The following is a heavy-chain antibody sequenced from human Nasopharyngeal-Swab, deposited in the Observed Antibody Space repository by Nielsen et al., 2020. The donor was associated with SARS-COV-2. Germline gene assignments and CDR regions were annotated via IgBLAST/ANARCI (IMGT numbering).Heavy chain of an antibody. D-gene: IGHD3-3*01. CDR1: GGSISSGDYY. J-gene: IGHJ3*02. CDR2: IYYSGNT. CDR3: GRHAWTLKIFGVVFDAFDI. Sequence: SETLSLTCTVSGGSISSGDYYWSWIRQPPGKGLEWIGSIYYSGNTYYNPSLKSRVTISVDTSKNQFSLKLSSVTAADTAVFYCGRHAWTLKIFGVVFDAFDIWGQGTMVTVSS. V-gene: IGHV4-39*01.